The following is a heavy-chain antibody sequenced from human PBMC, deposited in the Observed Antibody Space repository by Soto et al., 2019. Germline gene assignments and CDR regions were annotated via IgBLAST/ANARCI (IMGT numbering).Heavy chain of an antibody. Sequence: QVQLVESGGGVVQPGRSLRLSCAASGFTFSSYGMHWVRQAPGKGLEWVAVISYDGSNKYYADSVKGRFTISRDNSKNTLYLQMNSLRAEDTAVYYCAKSRDYYDSSPFDYWGQGTLVTVSS. CDR2: ISYDGSNK. V-gene: IGHV3-30*18. D-gene: IGHD3-22*01. CDR3: AKSRDYYDSSPFDY. CDR1: GFTFSSYG. J-gene: IGHJ4*02.